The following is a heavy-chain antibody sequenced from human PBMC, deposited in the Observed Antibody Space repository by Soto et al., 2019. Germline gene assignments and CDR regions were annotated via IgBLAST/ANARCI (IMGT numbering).Heavy chain of an antibody. D-gene: IGHD3-10*01. J-gene: IGHJ5*02. CDR1: GGSISSGDYY. V-gene: IGHV4-30-4*01. CDR3: ARTYYYGSGTWFDP. CDR2: IYYSGSI. Sequence: SETLSLTCTVSGGSISSGDYYWSWIRQPPGKGLEWIGYIYYSGSIYYNPSLKSRVTISVDTSKNQFSLKLSSVTAADTAVYYCARTYYYGSGTWFDPWGQGTLVTVSS.